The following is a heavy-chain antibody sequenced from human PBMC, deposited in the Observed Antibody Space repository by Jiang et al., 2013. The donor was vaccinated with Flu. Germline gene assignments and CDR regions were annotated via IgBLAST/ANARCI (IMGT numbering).Heavy chain of an antibody. CDR3: ARDXGSRWSTRYYYYYYGMDV. V-gene: IGHV1-18*04. D-gene: IGHD3-10*01. J-gene: IGHJ6*02. CDR2: ISAYNGNT. CDR1: GYTFTSYG. Sequence: GAEVKKPGASVKVSCKASGYTFTSYGISWVRQAPGQGLEWMGWISAYNGNTNYAQKLQGRVTMTTDTSTSTAYMELRSLRSDDTAVYYCARDXGSRWSTRYYYYYYGMDVWGQGTTVTVSS.